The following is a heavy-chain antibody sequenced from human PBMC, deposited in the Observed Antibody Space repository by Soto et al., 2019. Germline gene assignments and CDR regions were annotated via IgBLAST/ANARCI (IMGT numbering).Heavy chain of an antibody. CDR3: ARASLRIAVTSPLDY. J-gene: IGHJ4*02. CDR1: GFTFRSYW. V-gene: IGHV3-7*01. CDR2: IKQDGSEK. Sequence: PGGSLRLSCAASGFTFRSYWMSWVRQATGKGLEWVANIKQDGSEKYYVDSVKGRFTISRDNAKNSLYLQMNSLRAEDTAVYYCARASLRIAVTSPLDYWGQGTLVTVSS. D-gene: IGHD6-19*01.